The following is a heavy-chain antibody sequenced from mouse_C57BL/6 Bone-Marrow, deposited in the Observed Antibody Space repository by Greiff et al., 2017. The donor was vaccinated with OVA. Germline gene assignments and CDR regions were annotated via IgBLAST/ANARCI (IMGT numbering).Heavy chain of an antibody. J-gene: IGHJ3*01. CDR1: GYSFTSYY. Sequence: QVQLQQSGPELVKPGASVKISCKASGYSFTSYYIHWVKQRPGQGLEWIGWIYPGSGNTKYNEKFKGKATLTADTSSSTAYLQLSSLTSEDSAVYYCARLSFAYWGQGTLVTVSA. CDR3: ARLSFAY. V-gene: IGHV1-66*01. CDR2: IYPGSGNT.